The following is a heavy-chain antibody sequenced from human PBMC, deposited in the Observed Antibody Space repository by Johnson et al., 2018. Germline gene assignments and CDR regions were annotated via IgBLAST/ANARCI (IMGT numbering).Heavy chain of an antibody. Sequence: QVQLVQSGAEVKNPGASVKVSCKASGYTFGDYAINWVRQAAGRGLEWMGWMNPKSGDTGYAPKFQGGVIMTRDPAISTAYMELSSLRSEDTAVYYCARKFDFAFGIGSFKRDYYGLDVWGQGTTVTVSS. CDR1: GYTFGDYA. CDR3: ARKFDFAFGIGSFKRDYYGLDV. V-gene: IGHV1-8*01. D-gene: IGHD3-3*01. J-gene: IGHJ6*02. CDR2: MNPKSGDT.